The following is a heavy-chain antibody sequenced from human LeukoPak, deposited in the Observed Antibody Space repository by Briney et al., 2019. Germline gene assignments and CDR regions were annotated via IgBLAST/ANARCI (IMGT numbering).Heavy chain of an antibody. D-gene: IGHD2-2*01. J-gene: IGHJ4*02. Sequence: PGGSLRLSCAASGFTFSSYAMHWVRQAPGKGLEWVAVISYDGSNKYYADPVKGRFTISRDNSKNTLYLQMNSLRAEDTAVYYCARERRGSTSCLDYWGQGTLVTVSS. CDR2: ISYDGSNK. CDR1: GFTFSSYA. V-gene: IGHV3-30-3*01. CDR3: ARERRGSTSCLDY.